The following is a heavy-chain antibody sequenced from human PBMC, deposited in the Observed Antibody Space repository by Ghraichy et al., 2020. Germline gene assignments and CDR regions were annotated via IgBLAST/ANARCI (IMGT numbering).Heavy chain of an antibody. CDR3: SRDGGRSTPLDS. V-gene: IGHV3-74*03. J-gene: IGHJ4*02. CDR1: GFRFSDYW. D-gene: IGHD1-26*01. CDR2: INSDGSNS. Sequence: LSLTCAASGFRFSDYWIHWGRQAPGKGLEWVSRINSDGSNSLYADSVRGRFTISRDNARNTVFLQMNSLRAEDTAAYFCSRDGGRSTPLDSWGQGSLVTVSS.